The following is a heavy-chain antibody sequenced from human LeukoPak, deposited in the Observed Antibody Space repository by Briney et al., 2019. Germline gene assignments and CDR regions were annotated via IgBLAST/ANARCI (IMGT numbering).Heavy chain of an antibody. D-gene: IGHD3-10*01. J-gene: IGHJ4*02. CDR3: ARLENYGSGSYYPLY. CDR1: GGSFSGYY. CDR2: IYYSGST. Sequence: PSETLSLTCAVYGGSFSGYYWSWIRQPPGKGLEWIGYIYYSGSTNYNPSLKSRVTISVDTSKNQFSLKLSSVTAADTAVYYCARLENYGSGSYYPLYWGQGTLVTVSS. V-gene: IGHV4-59*01.